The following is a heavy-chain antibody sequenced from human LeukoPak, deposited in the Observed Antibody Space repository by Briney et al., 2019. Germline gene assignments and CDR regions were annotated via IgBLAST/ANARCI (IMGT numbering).Heavy chain of an antibody. CDR3: ARGLTVGATGVWAFDI. J-gene: IGHJ3*02. V-gene: IGHV3-66*01. CDR2: MYRVGNT. D-gene: IGHD1-26*01. Sequence: GGSLRLSCAASGFTVSNNYMTWVRQAPGKGLEWVSVMYRVGNTYYAGFVKGRFTISRDNFKNTLHLQMNSLRVEDTALYYCARGLTVGATGVWAFDIWGQGTMVTVSS. CDR1: GFTVSNNY.